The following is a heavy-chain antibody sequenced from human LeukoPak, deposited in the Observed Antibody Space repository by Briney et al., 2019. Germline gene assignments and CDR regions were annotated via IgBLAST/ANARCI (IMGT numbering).Heavy chain of an antibody. CDR3: ARYIVSYPHDAFDI. CDR1: GGSISSYY. J-gene: IGHJ3*02. Sequence: SETLSLTCTVSGGSISSYYWSWIRQPPGKGLEWIEYIYYSGSTSYNPSLKSRVTISVDTSKKQFSLKLSSVTAADTAFYYCARYIVSYPHDAFDIWGQGTMVTVSS. CDR2: IYYSGST. D-gene: IGHD1-26*01. V-gene: IGHV4-59*01.